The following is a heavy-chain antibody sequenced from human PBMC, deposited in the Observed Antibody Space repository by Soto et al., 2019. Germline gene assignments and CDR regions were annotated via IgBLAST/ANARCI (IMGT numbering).Heavy chain of an antibody. V-gene: IGHV1-69*13. CDR1: GGTFSRYA. CDR3: ARAIVGPTTTGWLDP. CDR2: IIPIFGTA. D-gene: IGHD1-26*01. J-gene: IGHJ5*02. Sequence: EASLKVSCKASGGTFSRYAISWVRQAPGQGLEWMGGIIPIFGTANYAQKFQGRVTITADESTSTAYMELSSLRFEDTAVYYCARAIVGPTTTGWLDPWGQGTLVTVSS.